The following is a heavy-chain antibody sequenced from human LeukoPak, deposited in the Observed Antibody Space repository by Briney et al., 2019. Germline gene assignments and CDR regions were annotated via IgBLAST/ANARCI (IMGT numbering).Heavy chain of an antibody. J-gene: IGHJ4*02. CDR1: GGSISSGGYS. D-gene: IGHD2-15*01. Sequence: SETLSLTCAVSGGSISSGGYSWSWIRQPPGKGLEWIGYIYHSGSTYYNPSLKSRVTISVDGSKNQFSLKLSSVTAADTAVYYCARVYCSGGSCCFDYWGQGTLVTVSS. V-gene: IGHV4-30-2*01. CDR3: ARVYCSGGSCCFDY. CDR2: IYHSGST.